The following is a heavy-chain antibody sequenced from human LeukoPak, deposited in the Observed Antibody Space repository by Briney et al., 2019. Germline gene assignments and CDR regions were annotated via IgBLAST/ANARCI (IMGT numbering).Heavy chain of an antibody. D-gene: IGHD2-15*01. Sequence: PSETLSLTCTVSGGSISSDYWSWIRQPPGKGLERIGYIYYSGSTNYNPSLKSRVTISVDTSKNQFSLKLSSVTAADTAVYYCAGVVVAAYHREYYFDYWGQGTLVTVSS. V-gene: IGHV4-59*01. CDR1: GGSISSDY. J-gene: IGHJ4*02. CDR3: AGVVVAAYHREYYFDY. CDR2: IYYSGST.